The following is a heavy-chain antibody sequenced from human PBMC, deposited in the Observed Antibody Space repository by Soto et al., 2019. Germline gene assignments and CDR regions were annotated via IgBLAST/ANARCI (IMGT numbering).Heavy chain of an antibody. CDR3: VTVDTAMVNPFDY. CDR1: GFTFSSYA. CDR2: ISYDGSNK. J-gene: IGHJ4*02. V-gene: IGHV3-30-3*01. D-gene: IGHD5-18*01. Sequence: GGSLRLSCAASGFTFSSYAMHWVRQAPGKGLEWVAVISYDGSNKYYADSVKGRFTISRDNSKNTLYLQMNSLRAEDTAVYYCVTVDTAMVNPFDYWGQGTLVTVSS.